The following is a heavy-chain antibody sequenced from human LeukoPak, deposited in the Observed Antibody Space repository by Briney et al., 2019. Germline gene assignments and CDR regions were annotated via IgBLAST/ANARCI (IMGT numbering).Heavy chain of an antibody. CDR3: ARAGSGSGWYFDY. D-gene: IGHD6-19*01. CDR1: GYDFTIVG. CDR2: ISPYNGNT. Sequence: ASVKVSYRASGYDFTIVGITWVRQAPGQGLEWMEWISPYNGNTRYVQKLQGRVTMTTDTSTSTAYMELRSLRLDATAVYYCARAGSGSGWYFDYWGQGTLVTVSS. J-gene: IGHJ4*02. V-gene: IGHV1-18*01.